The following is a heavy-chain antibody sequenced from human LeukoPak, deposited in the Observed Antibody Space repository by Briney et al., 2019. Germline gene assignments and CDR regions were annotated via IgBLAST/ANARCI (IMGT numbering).Heavy chain of an antibody. CDR1: GDSISSSP. D-gene: IGHD3-10*01. V-gene: IGHV4-4*07. Sequence: SETLSLPCTASGDSISSSPWSWLRQPAGKGLEWIGRIYSTGYTNYSTSLKSRVTISVDTSKIQFSLKLSSVTAADTSVYYCAGGGWFGEFYYFDYWGQGTLVTVSS. J-gene: IGHJ4*02. CDR2: IYSTGYT. CDR3: AGGGWFGEFYYFDY.